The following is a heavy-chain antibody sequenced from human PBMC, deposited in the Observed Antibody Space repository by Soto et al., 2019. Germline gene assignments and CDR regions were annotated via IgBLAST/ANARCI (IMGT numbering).Heavy chain of an antibody. CDR3: ARIPITSGSYHYVS. Sequence: PGGSLRLSCAASGFTFSDYYMTWIRQAPGKGLEWVSYISSGGGTIHYADSVKGRFTISRDNAKTSLYLQMNSLRAEDTAVYYCARIPITSGSYHYVSWGQGPLVTVSS. V-gene: IGHV3-11*01. J-gene: IGHJ4*02. D-gene: IGHD3-10*01. CDR2: ISSGGGTI. CDR1: GFTFSDYY.